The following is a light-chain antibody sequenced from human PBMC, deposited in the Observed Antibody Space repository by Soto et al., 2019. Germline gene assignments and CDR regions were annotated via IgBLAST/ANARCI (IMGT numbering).Light chain of an antibody. Sequence: EIVLTQSPATLSLSPGERATLSCRASQSFSNYLAWYQQKPGQAPRLLIYDASNRATGIPARFSGSGSGTDFTLTISSLEPEDFAVYYCQQRDNRTFGQGTKVE. CDR2: DAS. CDR3: QQRDNRT. V-gene: IGKV3-11*01. J-gene: IGKJ1*01. CDR1: QSFSNY.